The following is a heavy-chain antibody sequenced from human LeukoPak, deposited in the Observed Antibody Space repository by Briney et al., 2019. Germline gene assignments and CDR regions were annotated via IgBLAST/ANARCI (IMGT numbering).Heavy chain of an antibody. D-gene: IGHD3-22*01. J-gene: IGHJ4*02. CDR1: GGSFSGYY. Sequence: SETLSLTCAVYGGSFSGYYWSWIRQPPGKGLEWIGEINHSGSTNYNPSLKSRVTISVDTSKNQLSLKLTSVAAADTAVYYCARWFYYDSSGYYSPLWGQGTLVTVSS. V-gene: IGHV4-34*01. CDR3: ARWFYYDSSGYYSPL. CDR2: INHSGST.